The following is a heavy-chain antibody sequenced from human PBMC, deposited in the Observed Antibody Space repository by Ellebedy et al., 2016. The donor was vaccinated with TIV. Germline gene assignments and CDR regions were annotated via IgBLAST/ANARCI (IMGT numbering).Heavy chain of an antibody. CDR1: GFIFSNYA. V-gene: IGHV3-23*01. D-gene: IGHD2-21*01. CDR2: ISDGAGGT. Sequence: GESLKISCAASGFIFSNYAMGWVRQAPGGGLVWVSSISDGAGGTYFTDSVEGRFTISRNNSENTLYLKIDTLRADDTAVYYCVRQPGPGDYYGGGDYNAFWGQGALVTVSS. CDR3: VRQPGPGDYYGGGDYNAF. J-gene: IGHJ4*02.